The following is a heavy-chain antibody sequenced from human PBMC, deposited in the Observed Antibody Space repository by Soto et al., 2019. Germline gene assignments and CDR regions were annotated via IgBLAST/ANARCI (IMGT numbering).Heavy chain of an antibody. V-gene: IGHV4-59*01. CDR1: GGSISSYY. Sequence: QVQLQESGPGLVKPSETLSLTCTVSGGSISSYYWSWIRQPPGKGLEWIGYIYYSGSTNYNPSLKRRVTISVDTSKNQFTLKLSSVTAADTAVYYCARELTRPIYYYLDVWGKGTTVTVSS. J-gene: IGHJ6*03. CDR3: ARELTRPIYYYLDV. CDR2: IYYSGST. D-gene: IGHD1-7*01.